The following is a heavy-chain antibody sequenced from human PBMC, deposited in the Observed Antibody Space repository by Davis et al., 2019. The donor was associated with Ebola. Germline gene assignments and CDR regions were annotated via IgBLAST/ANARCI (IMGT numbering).Heavy chain of an antibody. V-gene: IGHV3-15*01. Sequence: PGGSLRLSCAASGFTFSNAWMSWVRQAPGKGLEWVGRIKSKTDGGTTDYAAPVKGRFTISRDDSKNTLYLQMNSLKTEDTAVYYCTTDLPVTRTEYYYYYYGMDVWGQGTTVTVSS. CDR2: IKSKTDGGTT. J-gene: IGHJ6*02. D-gene: IGHD4-23*01. CDR1: GFTFSNAW. CDR3: TTDLPVTRTEYYYYYYGMDV.